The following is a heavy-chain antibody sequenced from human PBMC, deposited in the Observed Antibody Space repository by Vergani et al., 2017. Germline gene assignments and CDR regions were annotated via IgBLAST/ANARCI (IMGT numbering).Heavy chain of an antibody. D-gene: IGHD1-7*01. CDR1: GGSLSSGSYY. CDR3: ARDKSKLELGY. V-gene: IGHV4-61*02. Sequence: QVQLQESGPGLVKPSQTLSLTCTVSGGSLSSGSYYWSWIRQPAGKGLEWIGRIYTSGSTNYNPSLKSRVTISVDTSKNQFSLKLSSVTAADTAVYYCARDKSKLELGYWGQGTLVTVSS. J-gene: IGHJ4*02. CDR2: IYTSGST.